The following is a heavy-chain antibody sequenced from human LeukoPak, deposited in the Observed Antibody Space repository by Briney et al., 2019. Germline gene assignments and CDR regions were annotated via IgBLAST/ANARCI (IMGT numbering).Heavy chain of an antibody. J-gene: IGHJ5*02. Sequence: SETLSLTCAVFGGSISSYYWSWIRQPPGKGLEWIGYIYYSGSTYSNPSLKSRVTISVDTSKNQFSLKLSSVTAADTAVYYCARHSPPYGTGFDPWGQGTRVTVSS. CDR1: GGSISSYY. D-gene: IGHD1-26*01. CDR2: IYYSGST. V-gene: IGHV4-59*08. CDR3: ARHSPPYGTGFDP.